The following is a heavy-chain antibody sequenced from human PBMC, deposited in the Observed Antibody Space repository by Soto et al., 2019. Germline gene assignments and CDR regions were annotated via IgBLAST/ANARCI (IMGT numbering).Heavy chain of an antibody. J-gene: IGHJ6*02. CDR3: ARGDATKIVVTTYYGMDV. D-gene: IGHD4-17*01. Sequence: QVQLVQSGAEVKKPGSSVKVSCKASGGTLSNYGISWVRQAPGQGLEWMGGIIPVFGTANYAQKFQGRVTITADESTTTLYMDVSSLRSDDTAVYYCARGDATKIVVTTYYGMDVWGQGTTVTVSS. CDR2: IIPVFGTA. CDR1: GGTLSNYG. V-gene: IGHV1-69*12.